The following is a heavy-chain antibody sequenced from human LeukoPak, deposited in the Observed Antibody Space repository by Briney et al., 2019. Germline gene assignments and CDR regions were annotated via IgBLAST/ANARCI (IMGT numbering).Heavy chain of an antibody. D-gene: IGHD3-3*01. CDR1: GYTFTSYG. V-gene: IGHV1-18*01. CDR2: ISAYNGNT. Sequence: ASVKVSCKASGYTFTSYGISWVRQAPGQGLEWMGWISAYNGNTNYAQKLQGRVTMTTDTSPSTAYMELRSLRSDDTAVYYCARGITIFGVVIPSYYYYYGMDVWGQGTTVTVSS. CDR3: ARGITIFGVVIPSYYYYYGMDV. J-gene: IGHJ6*02.